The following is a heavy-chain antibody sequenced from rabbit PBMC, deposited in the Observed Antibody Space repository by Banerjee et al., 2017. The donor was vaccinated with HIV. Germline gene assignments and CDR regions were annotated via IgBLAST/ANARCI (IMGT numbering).Heavy chain of an antibody. D-gene: IGHD8-1*01. CDR3: ARDSGSSFSSYGMDL. V-gene: IGHV1S40*01. J-gene: IGHJ6*01. Sequence: QSLEESGGDLVKPGASLTLTCTASGVSFSFNSYMCWVRQAPGKGLEWIACIDIGSSGFIYFATWAKGRFTISKTSSTTVTLQMTSLSAADTATYFCARDSGSSFSSYGMDLWGPGTLVTVS. CDR1: GVSFSFNSY. CDR2: IDIGSSGFI.